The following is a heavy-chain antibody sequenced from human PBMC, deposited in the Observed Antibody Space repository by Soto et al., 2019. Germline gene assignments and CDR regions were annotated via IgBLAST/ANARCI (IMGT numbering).Heavy chain of an antibody. CDR2: INSDGSST. V-gene: IGHV3-74*01. CDR1: GFTFSSYW. J-gene: IGHJ4*02. D-gene: IGHD3-22*01. Sequence: PGGSLRLSCAASGFTFSSYWMHWVRQAPGKGLVWVSRINSDGSSTSYADSVKGRFTISRDNAKNTLYLQMNSLRAEDTAVYYCARETRLGPYYDSSGPFDYWGQGTLVTVSS. CDR3: ARETRLGPYYDSSGPFDY.